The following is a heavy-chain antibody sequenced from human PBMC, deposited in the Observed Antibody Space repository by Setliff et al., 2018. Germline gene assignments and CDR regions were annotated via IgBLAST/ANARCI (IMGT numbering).Heavy chain of an antibody. V-gene: IGHV3-30-3*01. CDR3: ARESGYYESSGYYRPVDAFDI. CDR1: GFTFSSYA. J-gene: IGHJ3*02. D-gene: IGHD3-22*01. Sequence: PGGSLRLSCAASGFTFSSYAMHWVRQAPGKGLEWVAVISYDGSNKYYADSVKGRFTISRDNSKNSLYLQMNSLRAEDTAVYYCARESGYYESSGYYRPVDAFDIWGQGTMVTVSS. CDR2: ISYDGSNK.